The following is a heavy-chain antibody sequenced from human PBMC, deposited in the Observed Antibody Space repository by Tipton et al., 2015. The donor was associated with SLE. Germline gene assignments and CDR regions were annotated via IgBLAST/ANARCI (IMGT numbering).Heavy chain of an antibody. CDR3: AKERGSSSSYLDY. J-gene: IGHJ4*02. V-gene: IGHV3-30*02. CDR2: IRYDGSNK. D-gene: IGHD6-6*01. Sequence: SLRLSYAASGFTFSSYGMHWVRQAPGKGLEWVAFIRYDGSNKYYADSVKGRFTISRDNSKNTLYLQMNSLRAEDTAVYYCAKERGSSSSYLDYWGQGTLVTVSS. CDR1: GFTFSSYG.